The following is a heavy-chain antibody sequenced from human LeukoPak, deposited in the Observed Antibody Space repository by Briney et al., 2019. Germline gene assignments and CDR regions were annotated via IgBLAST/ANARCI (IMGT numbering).Heavy chain of an antibody. CDR2: FYTGGGT. CDR1: GGSISSGTYY. Sequence: SETLSLTCSVSGGSISSGTYYWNWIRQPAGRGLEWIGRFYTGGGTNYNPSLKSPVTISVDTSKNQFSLKLSSVTAADTAVYYCARDKGIVGATNEPDAFDIWGQGTMVTVSS. V-gene: IGHV4-61*02. J-gene: IGHJ3*02. D-gene: IGHD1-26*01. CDR3: ARDKGIVGATNEPDAFDI.